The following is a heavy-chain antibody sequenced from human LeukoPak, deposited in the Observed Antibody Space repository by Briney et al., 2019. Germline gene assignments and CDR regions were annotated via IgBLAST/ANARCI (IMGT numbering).Heavy chain of an antibody. V-gene: IGHV3-7*05. Sequence: GGSLRLSCAASGFTFNKYWMSWVRQGPGKGLQWVAQVNQEGSEKYYVDSVKGRFTISRDNAKNSLYLQLNSLRAEDTAVYYCARDSTGTTFDFWGQGTLATVSS. CDR1: GFTFNKYW. CDR2: VNQEGSEK. CDR3: ARDSTGTTFDF. J-gene: IGHJ4*02. D-gene: IGHD1-7*01.